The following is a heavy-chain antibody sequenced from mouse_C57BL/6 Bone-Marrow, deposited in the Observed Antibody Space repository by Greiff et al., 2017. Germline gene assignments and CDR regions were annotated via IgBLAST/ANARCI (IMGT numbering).Heavy chain of an antibody. CDR1: GYTFTDYY. V-gene: IGHV1-76*01. D-gene: IGHD2-4*01. CDR2: IYPGSGNT. CDR3: ASSDYDESYFDY. J-gene: IGHJ2*01. Sequence: QVQLKQSGAELVRPGASVKLSCKASGYTFTDYYINWVKQRPGQGLEWIARIYPGSGNTYYNEKFKGKATLTAEKSSSTAYMQLSSLTSEDSAVYFCASSDYDESYFDYWGQGTTLTVSS.